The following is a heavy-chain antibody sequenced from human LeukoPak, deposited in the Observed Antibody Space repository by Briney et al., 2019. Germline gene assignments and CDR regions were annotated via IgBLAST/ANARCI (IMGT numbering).Heavy chain of an antibody. V-gene: IGHV3-74*01. CDR3: ARAYAAARHPFDY. CDR1: GFTFRSYW. CDR2: INSDGSST. D-gene: IGHD6-6*01. Sequence: GGSLRLSCAASGFTFRSYWMHWVRQAPGKGLVWVSRINSDGSSTSYADSVKGRFTISRGNAKNTLFLQVNSLTAGDTAVYYCARAYAAARHPFDYWGQGTLVTVSS. J-gene: IGHJ4*02.